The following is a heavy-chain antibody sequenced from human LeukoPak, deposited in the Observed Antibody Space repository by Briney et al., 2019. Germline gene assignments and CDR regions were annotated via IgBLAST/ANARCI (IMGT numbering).Heavy chain of an antibody. V-gene: IGHV4-39*02. CDR3: ARDGRDGYMDV. J-gene: IGHJ6*03. CDR1: GDSISSSSYY. D-gene: IGHD2-21*01. CDR2: IYYSGST. Sequence: SETLSLTCTVSGDSISSSSYYWGWIRQPPGKGQEWIGSIYYSGSTYYNPSLKSRVTISVDTSKNQFSLKLSSVTAADTAVYYCARDGRDGYMDVWGKGTTVTVSS.